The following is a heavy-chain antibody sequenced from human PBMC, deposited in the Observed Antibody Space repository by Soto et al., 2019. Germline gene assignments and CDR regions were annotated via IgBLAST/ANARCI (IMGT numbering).Heavy chain of an antibody. D-gene: IGHD6-19*01. CDR3: TTGVAVAGPKNYFDY. V-gene: IGHV3-15*07. CDR1: GFTFSNAW. Sequence: GVLRLSCAASGFTFSNAWMNWVRQAPGKGLEWVGRIKSKTDGGTTDYAAPVKGRFTISRDDSKNTLYLQMNSLKTEDTAVYYCTTGVAVAGPKNYFDYWGQGTLVTVSS. J-gene: IGHJ4*02. CDR2: IKSKTDGGTT.